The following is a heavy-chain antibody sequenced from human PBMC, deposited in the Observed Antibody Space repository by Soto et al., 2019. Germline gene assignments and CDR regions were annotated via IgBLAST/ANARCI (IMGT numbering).Heavy chain of an antibody. V-gene: IGHV1-69*01. CDR1: GVSFSNYA. CDR3: ARVNCYPGDRYYFDY. J-gene: IGHJ4*02. D-gene: IGHD2-21*02. Sequence: QVQLVQSGAEVKKPGSSVKVSCKASGVSFSNYAISWVRQAPGQGLEWMGGIIPVFGTTNFAQKFQGRLTITGDESTNTAYMELSSLRSEDTAIYFCARVNCYPGDRYYFDYWGQGTLVTVSS. CDR2: IIPVFGTT.